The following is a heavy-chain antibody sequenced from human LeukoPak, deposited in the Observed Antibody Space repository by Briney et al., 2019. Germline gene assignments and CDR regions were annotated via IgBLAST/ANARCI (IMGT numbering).Heavy chain of an antibody. Sequence: GGSLRLSCAASGFTFSSYAMHWVRQAPGKGLEYVSAISSNGGSTYYANSVKGRFTISRDNSKNTLYLQMGSLRAEDTAVYYCAKLGYNSWDFDYWGQGTVVTVSS. CDR3: AKLGYNSWDFDY. CDR1: GFTFSSYA. D-gene: IGHD6-13*01. V-gene: IGHV3-64*01. J-gene: IGHJ4*02. CDR2: ISSNGGST.